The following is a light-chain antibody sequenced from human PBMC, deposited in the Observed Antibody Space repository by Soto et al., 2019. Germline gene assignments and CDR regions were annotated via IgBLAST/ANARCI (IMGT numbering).Light chain of an antibody. V-gene: IGKV3-20*01. CDR3: QQYGSSIT. J-gene: IGKJ5*01. Sequence: IVLTQPPGTLSLSPWVRAPLSCMASQSVKSSYLAWYQHKPGQAPRLLIYGTSSRATGIPDRFSGSGSGTDFTLTISRLEPEDFAVYYCQQYGSSITFGQGTRLEIK. CDR2: GTS. CDR1: QSVKSSY.